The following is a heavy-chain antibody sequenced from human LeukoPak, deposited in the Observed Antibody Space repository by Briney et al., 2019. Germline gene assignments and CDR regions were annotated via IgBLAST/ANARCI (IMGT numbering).Heavy chain of an antibody. Sequence: PGRSLRLSCAASGFTFSSYAMHWVRQAPGKGLEWVAVISYDGSNKYYADSVKGRFTISRDNSKNTLYLQMNSLRAEDTAVYYCAKDQYSYGSGIFDYWGQGTLVTVSS. V-gene: IGHV3-30*04. J-gene: IGHJ4*02. CDR3: AKDQYSYGSGIFDY. CDR2: ISYDGSNK. CDR1: GFTFSSYA. D-gene: IGHD5-18*01.